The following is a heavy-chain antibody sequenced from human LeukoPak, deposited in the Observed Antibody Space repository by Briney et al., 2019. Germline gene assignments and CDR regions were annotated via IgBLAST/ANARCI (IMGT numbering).Heavy chain of an antibody. CDR1: GGSFSGYY. V-gene: IGHV4-34*01. J-gene: IGHJ4*02. Sequence: PSETLSLTCSVYGGSFSGYYWTWIPQPPGKGLEWIGEIDHSESANHSPSLKSRLTMSVDTSKSQFSLRLNSVTAADTATYYCARRYSSGFYYFDYWGQGALVTVSS. CDR3: ARRYSSGFYYFDY. CDR2: IDHSESA. D-gene: IGHD6-19*01.